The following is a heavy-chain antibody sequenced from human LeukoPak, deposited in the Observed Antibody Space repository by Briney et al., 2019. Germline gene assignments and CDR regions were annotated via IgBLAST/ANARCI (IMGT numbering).Heavy chain of an antibody. Sequence: PSETLSLTCAVSGGSISSSNWWSWVRQPPGKGLEWIGEIYHSGSTNYNPSLKSRVTISVDKSKNQFSLKLSSVTAADTAVYYCANLPPRRNAFDIWGQGTMVTVSS. CDR1: GGSISSSNW. CDR3: ANLPPRRNAFDI. CDR2: IYHSGST. J-gene: IGHJ3*02. V-gene: IGHV4-4*02.